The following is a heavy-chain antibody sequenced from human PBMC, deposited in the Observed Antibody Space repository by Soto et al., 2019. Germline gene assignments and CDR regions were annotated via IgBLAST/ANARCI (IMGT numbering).Heavy chain of an antibody. Sequence: SETLSLTCTVSGGSISSGGYYWSWIRQHPGKGLEWIGYIYYSGSTYYNPSLKSRVTISVDTSKNQFSLKLGSVTAADTAVYYCARDIFGVEDYGMDVWGQGTTVTVSS. CDR2: IYYSGST. CDR1: GGSISSGGYY. J-gene: IGHJ6*02. D-gene: IGHD3-3*02. CDR3: ARDIFGVEDYGMDV. V-gene: IGHV4-31*03.